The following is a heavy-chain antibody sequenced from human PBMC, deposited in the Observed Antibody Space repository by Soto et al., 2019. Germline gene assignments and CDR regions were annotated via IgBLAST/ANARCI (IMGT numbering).Heavy chain of an antibody. V-gene: IGHV1-69*01. CDR1: GGTFSSYA. Sequence: QVPLVQSGAEVKKPGSSVTVSSKSSGGTFSSYAIHWVRQAPGQGLEWMGGIIPMYGPAKYAQRFQGSVTITADESTTTVYRELTSLTSQDTAVYYCARVTSMVRGVIDNWFDPWGHGTLVTVSS. J-gene: IGHJ5*02. CDR3: ARVTSMVRGVIDNWFDP. CDR2: IIPMYGPA. D-gene: IGHD3-10*01.